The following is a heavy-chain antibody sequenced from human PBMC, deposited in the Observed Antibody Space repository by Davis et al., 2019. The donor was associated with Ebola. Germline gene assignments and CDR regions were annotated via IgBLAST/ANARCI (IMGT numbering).Heavy chain of an antibody. J-gene: IGHJ3*02. D-gene: IGHD5-12*01. CDR1: GGSFSGYY. CDR3: ARASRSGYDYRAFDI. CDR2: IYHSGST. Sequence: PGGSLRLSCAVYGGSFSGYYWSRIRQLPGKGLEWIGYIYHSGSTYYNPSLKSRVTISVDRSKNQFSLKLSSVTAADTAVYYCARASRSGYDYRAFDIWGQGTMVTVSS. V-gene: IGHV4-34*01.